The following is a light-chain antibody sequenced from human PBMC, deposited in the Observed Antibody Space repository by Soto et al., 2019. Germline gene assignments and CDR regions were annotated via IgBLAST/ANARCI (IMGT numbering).Light chain of an antibody. V-gene: IGKV1-6*01. CDR2: AAS. J-gene: IGKJ4*01. CDR3: QKYNSVPLT. CDR1: QGIRND. Sequence: AIQMTQSPSSLSASVGDRVTITCRASQGIRNDLDWFQQKPGKAPKLLIYAASNLQSGVPARFSGSGSGTDFTLTISSLQPEDFATYYCQKYNSVPLTFGGGTKVDIK.